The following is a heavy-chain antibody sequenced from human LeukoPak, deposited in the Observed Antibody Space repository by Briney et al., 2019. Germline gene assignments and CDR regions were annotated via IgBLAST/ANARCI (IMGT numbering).Heavy chain of an antibody. Sequence: ASVKVSCKVSGYTLTELSMHWVRQAPGKGLEWMGGFDPEDGETIYAQKFQGRVTMTEDTSTDTAYMELSSLRPEGTAVYYCATDPYCSSTSCRDYWGQGTLVTVSS. CDR2: FDPEDGET. J-gene: IGHJ4*02. CDR3: ATDPYCSSTSCRDY. D-gene: IGHD2-2*01. CDR1: GYTLTELS. V-gene: IGHV1-24*01.